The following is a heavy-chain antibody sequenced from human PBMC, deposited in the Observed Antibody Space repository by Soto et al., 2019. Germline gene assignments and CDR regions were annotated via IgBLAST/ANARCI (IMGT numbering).Heavy chain of an antibody. V-gene: IGHV3-13*01. D-gene: IGHD2-21*01. CDR3: ARVHLLWQNWFDP. J-gene: IGHJ5*02. CDR2: IGTAGDT. CDR1: GFTFSSYD. Sequence: EVQLVESGGGLVQPGGSLRLSCAASGFTFSSYDMHWVRQATGKGLAWVSAIGTAGDTYYPGSVKGRFTISRENAKNSLYLQMNSLRAEDTAVYYCARVHLLWQNWFDPWGQGTLVTVSS.